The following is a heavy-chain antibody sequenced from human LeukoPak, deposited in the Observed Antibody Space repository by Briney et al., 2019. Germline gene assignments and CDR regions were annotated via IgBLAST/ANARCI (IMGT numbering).Heavy chain of an antibody. CDR2: ISAYNGNT. CDR1: GYTFTSYG. D-gene: IGHD3-3*01. Sequence: ASVKVSCTASGYTFTSYGISWVRQAPGQGLEWMGWISAYNGNTNYAQKLQGRVTMTTDTSTSTAYMELRSLRSDDTALYYCAKTKVGHDFWSGLDYWGQGTLVTVSS. J-gene: IGHJ4*02. V-gene: IGHV1-18*01. CDR3: AKTKVGHDFWSGLDY.